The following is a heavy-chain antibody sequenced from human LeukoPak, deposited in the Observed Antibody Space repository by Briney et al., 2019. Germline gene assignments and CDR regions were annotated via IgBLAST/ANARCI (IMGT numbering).Heavy chain of an antibody. J-gene: IGHJ5*02. V-gene: IGHV3-21*01. CDR2: ISSSSSYI. CDR3: ARAVWSGYYSP. D-gene: IGHD3-3*01. CDR1: GFTVSSNY. Sequence: GGSLRLSCAASGFTVSSNYMSWVRQAPGKGLEWVSSISSSSSYIYYADSVKGRFTISRDNAKNSLYLQMNSLRAEDTAVYYCARAVWSGYYSPWGQGTLVTVSS.